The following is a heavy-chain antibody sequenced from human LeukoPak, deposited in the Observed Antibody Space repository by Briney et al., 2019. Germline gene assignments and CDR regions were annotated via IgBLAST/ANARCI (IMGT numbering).Heavy chain of an antibody. CDR1: GFTFSSYW. V-gene: IGHV3-7*03. D-gene: IGHD2-15*01. Sequence: PGGSLRLSCAASGFTFSSYWMSWVRQAPGKGLEWVANIKQDGSEKYYVDSVKGRFTISRDNAKNSLYLQMNSLRAGDTAVYYCARFQPLGLSPAVVPMKKQKNGGYFDYWGQGTLVTVSS. CDR3: ARFQPLGLSPAVVPMKKQKNGGYFDY. J-gene: IGHJ4*02. CDR2: IKQDGSEK.